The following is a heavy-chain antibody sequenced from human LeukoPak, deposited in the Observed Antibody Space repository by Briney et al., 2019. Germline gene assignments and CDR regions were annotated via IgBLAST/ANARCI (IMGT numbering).Heavy chain of an antibody. CDR3: ARHNGYSYGYGLDY. D-gene: IGHD5-18*01. CDR1: GGSISSSNYY. V-gene: IGHV4-39*01. CDR2: IYYSGST. J-gene: IGHJ4*02. Sequence: SETLSLTCTVSGGSISSSNYYWGGIRQPPGKGLEWIGSIYYSGSTYYNPSLKSRVTISVDTSKNQFSLKLNSVTAADTAVYYCARHNGYSYGYGLDYWGQGTLVTVSS.